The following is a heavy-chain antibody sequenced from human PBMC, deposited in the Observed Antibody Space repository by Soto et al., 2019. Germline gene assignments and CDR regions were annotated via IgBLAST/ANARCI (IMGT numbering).Heavy chain of an antibody. CDR3: TRDRGGAYFDY. D-gene: IGHD6-25*01. V-gene: IGHV3-21*01. J-gene: IGHJ4*02. CDR2: ITSSGGNI. Sequence: EVQLVESGGGLVKPGGSLRLSCAASGFTFSPYTMNWVRQTPGRGLEWVSSITSSGGNIYYADSVKGRVTVSRDNAKNSLHLQISSLRADDTDVYYCTRDRGGAYFDYWGQGTLVTVSS. CDR1: GFTFSPYT.